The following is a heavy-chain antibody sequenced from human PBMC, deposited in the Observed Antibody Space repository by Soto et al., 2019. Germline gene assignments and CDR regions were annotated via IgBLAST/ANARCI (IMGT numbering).Heavy chain of an antibody. D-gene: IGHD6-13*01. CDR2: INHSGST. Sequence: PSETLSLTCAVYGGSFSGYYWSWIRQPPGKGLEWIGEINHSGSTNYNPSLKSRVTISVDTSKNQFSLKLSSVTAADTAVYYCARGSMSSSWANDFAYWGQGTLVTVSS. CDR1: GGSFSGYY. CDR3: ARGSMSSSWANDFAY. V-gene: IGHV4-34*01. J-gene: IGHJ4*02.